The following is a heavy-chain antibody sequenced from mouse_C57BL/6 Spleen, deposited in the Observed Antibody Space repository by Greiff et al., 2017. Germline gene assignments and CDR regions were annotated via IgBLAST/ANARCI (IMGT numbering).Heavy chain of an antibody. Sequence: QVQLKESGAELVRPGASVTLSCKASGYTFTDYEMHWVKQTPVHGLEWIGAIDPETGGTAYNQKFKGKAILTADQSSSTAYMELRSLTSEDSAVYYCTRPYGSAMDYWGQGTSVTVSS. CDR3: TRPYGSAMDY. V-gene: IGHV1-15*01. CDR1: GYTFTDYE. CDR2: IDPETGGT. J-gene: IGHJ4*01. D-gene: IGHD1-1*01.